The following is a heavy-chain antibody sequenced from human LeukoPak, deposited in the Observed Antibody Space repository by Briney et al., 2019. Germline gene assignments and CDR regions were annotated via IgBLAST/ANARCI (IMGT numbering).Heavy chain of an antibody. CDR2: ISPYNGNT. D-gene: IGHD5-18*01. Sequence: ASVKVSCKASGYSFTNYGITWVRQAPGQGLEWMGWISPYNGNTNYAQKLQGRVTMTTDTSTSTAYMELRSLRSDDTAVYYCARDRSVDTAMVLYYYYYYMDVWGKGTTVTISS. V-gene: IGHV1-18*01. CDR1: GYSFTNYG. J-gene: IGHJ6*03. CDR3: ARDRSVDTAMVLYYYYYYMDV.